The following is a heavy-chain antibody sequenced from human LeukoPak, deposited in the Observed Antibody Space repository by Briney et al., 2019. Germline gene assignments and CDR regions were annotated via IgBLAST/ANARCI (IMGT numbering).Heavy chain of an antibody. V-gene: IGHV3-NL1*01. CDR2: TYGNGNTR. J-gene: IGHJ4*02. CDR3: AKDSKPDGLYDLDY. D-gene: IGHD5/OR15-5a*01. CDR1: GFTFSNAW. Sequence: PGGSLRLSCATSGFTFSNAWMNWVRQAPGKGLEWVSGTYGNGNTRYYADSVRGRFAISRDNSKNTLYLQMSSLRAEDTAVYYCAKDSKPDGLYDLDYWGQGTLVTVSS.